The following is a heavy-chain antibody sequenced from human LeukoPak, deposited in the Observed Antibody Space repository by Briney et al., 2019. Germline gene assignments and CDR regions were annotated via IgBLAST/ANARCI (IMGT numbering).Heavy chain of an antibody. D-gene: IGHD3-22*01. CDR3: ARDYYDSSGYDAFDI. CDR1: GGSISSHY. V-gene: IGHV4-59*11. J-gene: IGHJ3*02. CDR2: IYYSGST. Sequence: SETLSLTCTVSGGSISSHYWSWIRQPPGKGLEWIGYIYYSGSTNCNPSLKNRVTISVDTSKNQFSLKLSSVTAADTAVYYCARDYYDSSGYDAFDIWGQGTMVTVSS.